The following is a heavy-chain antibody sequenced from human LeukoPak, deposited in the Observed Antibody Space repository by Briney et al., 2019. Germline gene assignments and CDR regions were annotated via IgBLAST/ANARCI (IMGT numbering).Heavy chain of an antibody. Sequence: ASVKVSCKVSGHTLTELSIHWVRQAPGKGLEWMGGFDPEDGERMYAQRFQGRVTMTEDTSTDTAYMELSSLKSEDTAVYYCATDGLVAPTQFDYWGQGTLVTVSS. J-gene: IGHJ4*02. CDR3: ATDGLVAPTQFDY. V-gene: IGHV1-24*01. D-gene: IGHD2-21*01. CDR2: FDPEDGER. CDR1: GHTLTELS.